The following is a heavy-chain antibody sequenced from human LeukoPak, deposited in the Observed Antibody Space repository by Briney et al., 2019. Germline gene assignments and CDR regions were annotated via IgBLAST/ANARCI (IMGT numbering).Heavy chain of an antibody. CDR3: ARGWGEKGRCRGGTCNNPEFDY. V-gene: IGHV3-30*02. D-gene: IGHD2-15*01. Sequence: PGGSLRLSCAASGFTFSSYGMHWVRQAPGKGLEWVAFIHFDGSTKYSGDSVKGRFTISRDNAKDSLYLQMNSLRVEDTAVYYCARGWGEKGRCRGGTCNNPEFDYWGQGTLVAVSS. J-gene: IGHJ4*02. CDR1: GFTFSSYG. CDR2: IHFDGSTK.